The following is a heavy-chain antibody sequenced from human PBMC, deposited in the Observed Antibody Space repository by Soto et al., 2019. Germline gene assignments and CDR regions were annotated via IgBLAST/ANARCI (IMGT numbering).Heavy chain of an antibody. CDR2: ISSSSSYI. J-gene: IGHJ4*02. CDR3: ARDPACSSTSCYFDY. V-gene: IGHV3-21*01. D-gene: IGHD2-2*01. CDR1: GFTFSSYS. Sequence: GGSLRLSCAASGFTFSSYSMNWVRQAPGKGLEWVSSISSSSSYIYYADSVKGRFTISRDNAKNSLYLQMNSLRAEDTAVYYCARDPACSSTSCYFDYWGQGTLVTVSS.